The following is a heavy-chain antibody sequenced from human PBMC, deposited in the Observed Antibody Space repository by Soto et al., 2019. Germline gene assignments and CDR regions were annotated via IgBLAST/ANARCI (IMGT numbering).Heavy chain of an antibody. CDR1: GGSISRYY. CDR2: MISTGGT. CDR3: AREGWDWYFDL. Sequence: QVQLQESGPGLVKPSETLSLTCTVSGGSISRYYWSWVRQPAGRGLEWIGRMISTGGTNYNPSLKSRVTMSIDTSTNQFSLNLTSVTAADPAFYYCAREGWDWYFDLWGRGTLVTVSP. V-gene: IGHV4-4*07. J-gene: IGHJ2*01.